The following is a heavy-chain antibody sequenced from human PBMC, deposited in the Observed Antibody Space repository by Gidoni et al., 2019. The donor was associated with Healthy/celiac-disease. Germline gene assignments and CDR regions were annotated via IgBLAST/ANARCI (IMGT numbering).Heavy chain of an antibody. D-gene: IGHD2-15*01. V-gene: IGHV3-15*01. CDR2: IKSKTDGGTT. J-gene: IGHJ4*02. Sequence: EVQLVESGGGLVKPGGSLRLSCAASGFTFSNAWMSWVRQAPGKGMEWVGRIKSKTDGGTTDYAAPVKGRFTISRDDSKNTLYLQMNSLKTEDTAVYYCTTLPYCSGGSCYSRDYWGQGTLVTVSS. CDR3: TTLPYCSGGSCYSRDY. CDR1: GFTFSNAW.